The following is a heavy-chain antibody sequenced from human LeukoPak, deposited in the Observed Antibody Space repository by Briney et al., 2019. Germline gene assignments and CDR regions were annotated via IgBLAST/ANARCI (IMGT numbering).Heavy chain of an antibody. D-gene: IGHD1-26*01. CDR3: VSRLRGATMNFDY. CDR1: GDSINSNSYY. CDR2: IFYTGST. Sequence: SETPSLTCTVSGDSINSNSYYWGWIRQPPGEGLEWIGNIFYTGSTYYSPSLNSRVTISIDTSKNQFSLKLSSVTAADTAVYYCVSRLRGATMNFDYWGQGTLVSVTS. J-gene: IGHJ4*02. V-gene: IGHV4-39*05.